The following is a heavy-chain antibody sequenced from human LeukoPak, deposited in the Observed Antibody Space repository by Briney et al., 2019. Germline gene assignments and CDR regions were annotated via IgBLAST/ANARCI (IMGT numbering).Heavy chain of an antibody. J-gene: IGHJ3*02. V-gene: IGHV4-39*01. D-gene: IGHD5-12*01. Sequence: SETLSLTCAVSGGSISSSSYCWGWLRQPPGQGLEWTVSVYYSGSTYYNPSLKSRVTISVDTSKNQFSLKLSSVTAADTAVYYCARQGQRRLQLVEVPGAFDIWGQGTMVTVSS. CDR1: GGSISSSSYC. CDR2: VYYSGST. CDR3: ARQGQRRLQLVEVPGAFDI.